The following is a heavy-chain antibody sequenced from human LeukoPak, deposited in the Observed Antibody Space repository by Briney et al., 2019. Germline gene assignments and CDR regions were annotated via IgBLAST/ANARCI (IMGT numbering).Heavy chain of an antibody. CDR1: RGSFSGYY. CDR2: INHSGST. CDR3: ASHHVDTAMVATFDY. V-gene: IGHV4-34*01. J-gene: IGHJ4*02. Sequence: PSETLSLTCAVSRGSFSGYYWSCIRQPPGKGLEWIGEINHSGSTNYNPSLKSRVTISVDTSKNQFSLKLSSVTAADTAVYYCASHHVDTAMVATFDYWGQGTLVTVSS. D-gene: IGHD5-18*01.